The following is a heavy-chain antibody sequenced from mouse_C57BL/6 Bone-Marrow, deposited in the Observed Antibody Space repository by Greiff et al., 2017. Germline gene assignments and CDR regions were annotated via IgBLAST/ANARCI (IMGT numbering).Heavy chain of an antibody. Sequence: EVMLVESGGDLVKPGGSLKLSCAASGFTFSSYGMSWVRQTPDKRLEWVATISSGGSYTYYPDSVKGRFTISRDNAKNTLYLQMSRLKSEDTAMYYCARRGTVGYAMDYWGQGTSVTVSS. CDR2: ISSGGSYT. CDR1: GFTFSSYG. V-gene: IGHV5-6*02. CDR3: ARRGTVGYAMDY. D-gene: IGHD1-1*01. J-gene: IGHJ4*01.